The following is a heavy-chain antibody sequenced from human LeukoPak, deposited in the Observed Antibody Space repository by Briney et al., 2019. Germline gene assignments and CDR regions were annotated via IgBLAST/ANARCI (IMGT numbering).Heavy chain of an antibody. CDR3: ARDGLYSSSSLCYFDY. V-gene: IGHV4-38-2*02. Sequence: SETLSLTCTVSGYSISSGYYWGWIRQPPGKGLEWIGRIYTSGSTNYNPSLKSRVTISVDTSKNQFSLKLSSVTAADTAVYYCARDGLYSSSSLCYFDYWGQGTLVTVSS. D-gene: IGHD6-6*01. CDR1: GYSISSGYY. CDR2: IYTSGST. J-gene: IGHJ4*02.